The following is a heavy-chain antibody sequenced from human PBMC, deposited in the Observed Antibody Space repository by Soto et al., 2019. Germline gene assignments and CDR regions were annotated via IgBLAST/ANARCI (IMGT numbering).Heavy chain of an antibody. CDR1: GYTFTTSG. Sequence: QLVQSGAEVKKPGASVKVSCKASGYTFTTSGFNWVRQAPGQGLEWMGWISAKNGNTNYAQKLQGRVTMTTDTATSKVYMELKGLTSDDTAIYYCTRAGASDWNYVSSSSWGQGTLVTVSS. CDR2: ISAKNGNT. V-gene: IGHV1-18*04. J-gene: IGHJ4*02. D-gene: IGHD1-7*01. CDR3: TRAGASDWNYVSSSS.